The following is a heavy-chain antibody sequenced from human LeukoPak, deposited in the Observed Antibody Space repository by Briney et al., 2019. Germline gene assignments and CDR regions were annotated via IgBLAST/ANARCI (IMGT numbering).Heavy chain of an antibody. CDR1: GFTFSSYE. CDR3: ARRLYSSSSFDY. D-gene: IGHD6-6*01. Sequence: PGGSLRLSCAASGFTFSSYEMNWVRQAPGKGLECVSYISSGGSTIYYADSVRGRFTISRDNAKNSLYLQMNSLRAEDTAVYYCARRLYSSSSFDYWGQGTLVTVSS. J-gene: IGHJ4*02. V-gene: IGHV3-48*03. CDR2: ISSGGSTI.